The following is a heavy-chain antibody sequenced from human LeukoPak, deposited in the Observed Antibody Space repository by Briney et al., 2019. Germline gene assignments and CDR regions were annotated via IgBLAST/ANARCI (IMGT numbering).Heavy chain of an antibody. V-gene: IGHV1-18*01. CDR2: ISAYNGNT. Sequence: ASVKVSCKASGYTFTSYGISWVRQAPGQGLEWMGWISAYNGNTNYAQKLQGRVTMTTDTSTSTAYMELRSLRSDDTAVYYCASTQRSCSGGSCWYGMDVWGQGTTVTVSS. D-gene: IGHD2-15*01. J-gene: IGHJ6*02. CDR1: GYTFTSYG. CDR3: ASTQRSCSGGSCWYGMDV.